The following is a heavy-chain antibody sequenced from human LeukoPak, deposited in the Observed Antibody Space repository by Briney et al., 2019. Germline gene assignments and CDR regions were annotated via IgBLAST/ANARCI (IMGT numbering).Heavy chain of an antibody. Sequence: PSETLSLTCAVSGGSISSGGYSWSWIRQPPGKGLEWIGYIYHSGSTYYNPSLKSRVTISVDRSKNQFSLKLSSVTAADTAVYYCARGLYYDSSGYNPGFDCWGQGTLVTVSS. D-gene: IGHD3-22*01. V-gene: IGHV4-30-2*01. CDR3: ARGLYYDSSGYNPGFDC. J-gene: IGHJ4*02. CDR2: IYHSGST. CDR1: GGSISSGGYS.